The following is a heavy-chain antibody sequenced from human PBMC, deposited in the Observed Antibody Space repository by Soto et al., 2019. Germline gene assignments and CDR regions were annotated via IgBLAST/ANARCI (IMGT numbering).Heavy chain of an antibody. Sequence: GGSLRLSCAASGFTFSSYGMHWVRQAPGKGLEWVAVIWYDGSNKYYADSVKGRFTISRDNSKNTLYLQMNSLRAEDTAVYYCARGKYSSSWYGDWFDPWGQGTLVTVSS. CDR3: ARGKYSSSWYGDWFDP. CDR1: GFTFSSYG. J-gene: IGHJ5*02. D-gene: IGHD6-13*01. CDR2: IWYDGSNK. V-gene: IGHV3-33*01.